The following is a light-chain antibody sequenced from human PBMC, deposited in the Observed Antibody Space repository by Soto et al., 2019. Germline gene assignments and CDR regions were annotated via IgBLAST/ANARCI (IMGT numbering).Light chain of an antibody. Sequence: EIVMTQSPATLSVSPWERVTLSCRASQGVGSTLAWYRQQPGQAPRLLIYDAYIRATGVPARFSSSGSGTEFTLTISSLQSEDFAVYYCQHYKTWPLAFGGGTKVDIK. J-gene: IGKJ4*01. CDR2: DAY. V-gene: IGKV3-15*01. CDR1: QGVGST. CDR3: QHYKTWPLA.